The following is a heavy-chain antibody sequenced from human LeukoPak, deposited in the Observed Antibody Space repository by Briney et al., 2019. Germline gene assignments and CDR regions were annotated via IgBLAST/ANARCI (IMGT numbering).Heavy chain of an antibody. CDR3: AGLIAAASNWFDP. D-gene: IGHD6-13*01. CDR2: INSDGSST. CDR1: GFTFSSYW. Sequence: GGSLRLSCAASGFTFSSYWMHWVRQAPGKGLVWVSRINSDGSSTSYADSVKGRFTISRDNAKNTLYLQMNSLRAEDTAVYYCAGLIAAASNWFDPWGQGTLVTVSS. V-gene: IGHV3-74*01. J-gene: IGHJ5*02.